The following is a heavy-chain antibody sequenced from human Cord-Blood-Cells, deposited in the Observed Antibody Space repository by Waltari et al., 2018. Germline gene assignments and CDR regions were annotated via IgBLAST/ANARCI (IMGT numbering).Heavy chain of an antibody. D-gene: IGHD6-13*01. CDR2: IEPGESWT. V-gene: IGHV5-51*03. CDR3: ARPYSSSWLDACDI. CDR1: GYSFTSYW. Sequence: EVQLVQSGAEVKKPGESLKISCKGSGYSFTSYWIGWVGQMPGKGLEWMGVIEPGESWTGYSPSCQGQVTIAGDKAISTAYLQWSSLNASDTAMDYCARPYSSSWLDACDIWGQGTIVTGSS. J-gene: IGHJ3*02.